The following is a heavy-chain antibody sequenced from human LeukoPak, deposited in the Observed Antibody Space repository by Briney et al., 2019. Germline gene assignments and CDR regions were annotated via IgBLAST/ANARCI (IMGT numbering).Heavy chain of an antibody. CDR3: AREGRSREGFDP. V-gene: IGHV4-61*02. CDR1: GVSISSGSYF. CDR2: VYASGST. J-gene: IGHJ5*02. Sequence: PSETLSLTCTVSGVSISSGSYFWSWIRQPAGKGLEWVGRVYASGSTDYNPSLKSRVTISVDTSKNQFSLKLSSVTAADTAVYYCAREGRSREGFDPWGQGTLVTVSS. D-gene: IGHD1-26*01.